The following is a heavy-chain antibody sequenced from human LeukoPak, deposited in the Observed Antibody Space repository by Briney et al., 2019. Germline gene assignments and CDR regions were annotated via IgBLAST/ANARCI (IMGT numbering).Heavy chain of an antibody. J-gene: IGHJ6*02. CDR2: ISGSGGST. D-gene: IGHD6-19*01. V-gene: IGHV3-23*01. Sequence: PWGSLRLSCAASGFTFSSYAMSWVRQAPGKGLEWVSAISGSGGSTYYADSVKGRFTISRDNSTNTLYLQMNSLRAEDTAVYYCAKGGRGYSSGWYVGFSWDYYYGMDVWAQGTTATVPS. CDR3: AKGGRGYSSGWYVGFSWDYYYGMDV. CDR1: GFTFSSYA.